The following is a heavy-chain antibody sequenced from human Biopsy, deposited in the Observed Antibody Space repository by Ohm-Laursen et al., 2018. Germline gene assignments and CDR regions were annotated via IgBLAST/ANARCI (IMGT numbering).Heavy chain of an antibody. CDR2: IYITGET. CDR1: GGYISHYY. CDR3: ARAPPLIRGVVESWFDP. J-gene: IGHJ5*02. V-gene: IGHV4-4*07. Sequence: TLSLTCAVSGGYISHYYWTWIRQLAGQGLEWIGRIYITGETDYNPSLKSRVTMSVDSSKKQFSLKLKSVTAADTAIYYCARAPPLIRGVVESWFDPWGQGILVTVFS. D-gene: IGHD3-10*01.